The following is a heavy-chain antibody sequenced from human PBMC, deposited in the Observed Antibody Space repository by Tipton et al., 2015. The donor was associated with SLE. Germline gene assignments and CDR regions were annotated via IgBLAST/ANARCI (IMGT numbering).Heavy chain of an antibody. V-gene: IGHV4-39*07. CDR3: ARAAAAAGGWFDP. CDR1: GGSISSSSYY. J-gene: IGHJ5*02. CDR2: ISYTGST. D-gene: IGHD6-13*01. Sequence: TLSLTCTVSGGSISSSSYYWAWIRQSPGKGLEWIGGISYTGSTYYNPSLKSRVTISKDTSKNQFSLKLSSVTAADTAVYYCARAAAAAGGWFDPWGQGTLVTVSS.